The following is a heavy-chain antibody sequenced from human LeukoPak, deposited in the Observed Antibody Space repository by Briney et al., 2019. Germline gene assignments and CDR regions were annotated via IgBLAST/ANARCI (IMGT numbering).Heavy chain of an antibody. V-gene: IGHV4-4*08. CDR2: VHFTGST. CDR1: NGSISNDY. CDR3: AKYGDFYKFDY. Sequence: SETLSLTCTVSNGSISNDYWSWIRQPPGRGLEWIGYVHFTGSTNYNPSFKSRVTISLDMSKTQFSLNLSSVTATDTAVYYCAKYGDFYKFDYWGQGTLVTVSS. D-gene: IGHD5-24*01. J-gene: IGHJ4*02.